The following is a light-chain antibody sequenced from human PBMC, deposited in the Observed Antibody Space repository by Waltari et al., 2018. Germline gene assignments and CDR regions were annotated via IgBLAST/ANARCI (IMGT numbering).Light chain of an antibody. Sequence: EIVLTQSPGTLSLSPGERATLSCRASQSVSSSYLAWYQQKPGQAPRLLIYGASSRATVLPDRFSGSGSGTDFTLTISRLEPEDFAVYYCQQYGSSPLYTFGQGTKLEIK. V-gene: IGKV3-20*01. J-gene: IGKJ2*01. CDR3: QQYGSSPLYT. CDR1: QSVSSSY. CDR2: GAS.